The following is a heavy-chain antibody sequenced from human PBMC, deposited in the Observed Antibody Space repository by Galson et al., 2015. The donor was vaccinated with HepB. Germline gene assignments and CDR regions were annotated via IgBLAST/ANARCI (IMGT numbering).Heavy chain of an antibody. CDR1: GFTFTSSA. V-gene: IGHV1-58*02. CDR3: AAGRYYGSGSYYRFDP. J-gene: IGHJ5*02. D-gene: IGHD3-10*01. CDR2: IVVGSGNT. Sequence: SVKVSCKASGFTFTSSAMQWVRQARGQRLEWIGWIVVGSGNTNYAQKFQERVTITRDMSTSTAYMELSSLRSEDTAVYYCAAGRYYGSGSYYRFDPWGQGTLVTVSS.